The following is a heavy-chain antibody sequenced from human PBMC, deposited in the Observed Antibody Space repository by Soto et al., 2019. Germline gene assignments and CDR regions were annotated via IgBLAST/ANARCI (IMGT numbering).Heavy chain of an antibody. D-gene: IGHD6-19*01. CDR1: GFTFSDYA. CDR3: AKGGRQWLVTSDFNY. J-gene: IGHJ4*02. CDR2: VSHDGRDT. Sequence: VQLVESGGGVVQPGRSLRLSCAASGFTFSDYAMHWVRQAPGKGLEWVTVVSHDGRDTHYADSVKGRLTISRDSSKNTVSLEMTSLRAEDTAVYYSAKGGRQWLVTSDFNYWGQGALVTVPA. V-gene: IGHV3-30*18.